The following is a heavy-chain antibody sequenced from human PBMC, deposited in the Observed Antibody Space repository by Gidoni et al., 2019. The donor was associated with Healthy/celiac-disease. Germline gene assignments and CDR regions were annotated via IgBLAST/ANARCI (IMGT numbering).Heavy chain of an antibody. J-gene: IGHJ4*02. V-gene: IGHV4-31*03. CDR2: LYYSGST. D-gene: IGHD4-17*01. CDR1: GGSLSPRGYY. CDR3: ASLVGAYGDRGSFDY. Sequence: QLQLQESGPGLVLPSQTLSLTCTVSGGSLSPRGYYWSWIRQHPGKGLEWIGYLYYSGSTYYNPALKSRVTISVDTSKNQFSLKLSSVTAADTAVYYCASLVGAYGDRGSFDYWGQGTLVTVSS.